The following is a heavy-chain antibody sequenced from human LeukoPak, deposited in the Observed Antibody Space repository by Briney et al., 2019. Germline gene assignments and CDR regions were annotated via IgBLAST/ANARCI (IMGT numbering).Heavy chain of an antibody. CDR3: ARGRFLDAFDI. V-gene: IGHV4-61*08. CDR1: GGSISSGGYY. J-gene: IGHJ3*02. Sequence: SETLSLTCTVSGGSISSGGYYWSWIRQHPGKGLEWTGYIYYSGSTKYKPSLKSRVTISVDTSKNQFSLKLSSVTAADTAVYYCARGRFLDAFDIWGQGTMVTVSS. CDR2: IYYSGST. D-gene: IGHD3-3*01.